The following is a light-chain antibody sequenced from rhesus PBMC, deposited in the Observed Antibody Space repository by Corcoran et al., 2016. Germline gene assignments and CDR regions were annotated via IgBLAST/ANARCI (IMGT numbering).Light chain of an antibody. Sequence: DIQMTQSPSSLSASVGDRVTITCRASQGISSWLAWYQQTPGKAPKLLIYKASRLQSGGPSRFSGSGSGKDFTLTISSLQPEDFATYYCQQYNSAPWTFGQGTKVELK. V-gene: IGKV1-21*01. CDR2: KAS. CDR3: QQYNSAPWT. CDR1: QGISSW. J-gene: IGKJ1*01.